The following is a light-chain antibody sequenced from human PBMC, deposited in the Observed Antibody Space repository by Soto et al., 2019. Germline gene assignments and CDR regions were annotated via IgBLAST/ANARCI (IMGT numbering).Light chain of an antibody. V-gene: IGKV3-20*01. Sequence: EIVLTQSPGTLSLSPGERATLSCRASQCVSSNCLAWYRQKPGQAPRLLIYGTSSRATGIPDRFSGGGSGTDFTLTISSLEPEDFAVYYCQQYASHLGTFGQGTKVEIK. J-gene: IGKJ1*01. CDR3: QQYASHLGT. CDR1: QCVSSNC. CDR2: GTS.